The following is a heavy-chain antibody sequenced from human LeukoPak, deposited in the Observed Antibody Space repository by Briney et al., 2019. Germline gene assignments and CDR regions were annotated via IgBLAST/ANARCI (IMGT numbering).Heavy chain of an antibody. D-gene: IGHD1-26*01. CDR1: GFTFSSYG. J-gene: IGHJ4*02. CDR3: ARKVLSGSRYFDY. CDR2: IWHDGRNK. Sequence: SGGSLRLSCAASGFTFSSYGMHWVRQAPGKGLEWVAVIWHDGRNKYYADSVKGRFTVSRDNSKNTLSLQMDSLRADDTAVYYCARKVLSGSRYFDYWGQGALVTVSS. V-gene: IGHV3-33*01.